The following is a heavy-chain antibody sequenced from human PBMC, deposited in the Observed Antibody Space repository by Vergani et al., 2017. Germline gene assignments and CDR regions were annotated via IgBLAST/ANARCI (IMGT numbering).Heavy chain of an antibody. CDR1: GVTFDDYG. V-gene: IGHV3-20*01. CDR2: ITWNGGST. J-gene: IGHJ4*02. D-gene: IGHD3-22*01. CDR3: TRYMYYYNTSGYYSFDS. Sequence: EVQLVESGGGVVRPGGSLRLSCAASGVTFDDYGMSWVRQAPGKGLEWVSGITWNGGSTGYADSVKGRFTISRDNAKNSLYLQLNSLRAEDTALYHCTRYMYYYNTSGYYSFDSWGQGTLVTVSS.